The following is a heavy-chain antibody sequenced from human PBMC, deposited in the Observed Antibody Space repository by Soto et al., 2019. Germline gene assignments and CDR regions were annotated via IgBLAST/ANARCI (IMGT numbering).Heavy chain of an antibody. J-gene: IGHJ5*02. CDR1: GYTFTSYD. D-gene: IGHD4-17*01. CDR3: ARGVKYGAYSRWFDP. Sequence: QVQLVQSGAEVKKPGASVKVSCKASGYTFTSYDINWVRQATGQGLEYLGWMNPNSGNTGYVQKFQGRVTMTRDTSIRTAYMELSILRSEDTAVYFCARGVKYGAYSRWFDPWGQGTLVTVSS. V-gene: IGHV1-8*01. CDR2: MNPNSGNT.